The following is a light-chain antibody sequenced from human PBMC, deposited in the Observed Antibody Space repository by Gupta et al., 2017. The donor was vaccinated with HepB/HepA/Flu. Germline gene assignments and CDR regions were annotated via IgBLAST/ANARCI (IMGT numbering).Light chain of an antibody. V-gene: IGKV1-39*01. J-gene: IGKJ4*01. CDR1: QTISSY. CDR2: AAS. CDR3: QQSYSFPFT. Sequence: DIQMTQSPSSLSASIGDRVTITCRASQTISSYLNCYQQKPGKAPNLLIYAASSLQSGVPSRFSGSGSGTNFTLTISSLQPEDFATYYCQQSYSFPFTFGGGTQVEIK.